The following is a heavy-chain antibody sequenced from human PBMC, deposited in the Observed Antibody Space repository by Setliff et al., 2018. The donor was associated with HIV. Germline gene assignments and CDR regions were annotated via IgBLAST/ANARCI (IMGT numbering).Heavy chain of an antibody. V-gene: IGHV4-34*01. J-gene: IGHJ3*02. CDR3: ASAVEMATSDAFDI. CDR2: INFSGTT. CDR1: RGPFSGYF. Sequence: SETLSLTCGVFRGPFSGYFWSWIRQSPGRGLEWIGEINFSGTTNYNPSLKSRVTISIDTSKEWFSLNLTSVTAADTAVYYCASAVEMATSDAFDIWGQGTMVTVSS. D-gene: IGHD5-12*01.